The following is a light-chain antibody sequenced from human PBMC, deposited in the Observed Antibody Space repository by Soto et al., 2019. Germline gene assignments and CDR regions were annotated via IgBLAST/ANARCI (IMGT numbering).Light chain of an antibody. CDR2: DVS. V-gene: IGKV1-33*01. J-gene: IGKJ4*01. CDR1: RDISSY. CDR3: QQYLSLPPLT. Sequence: DIQMTQSPSSLSATIGDRVTISCQASRDISSYINWYQQKPGRAPKLLIYDVSNLETGVPSRFSGSGSGTDFTFTISSLQPEDIATYYCQQYLSLPPLTFGGGTRVEIK.